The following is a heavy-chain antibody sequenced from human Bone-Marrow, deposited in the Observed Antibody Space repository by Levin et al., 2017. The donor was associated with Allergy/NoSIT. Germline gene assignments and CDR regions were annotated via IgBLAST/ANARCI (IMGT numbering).Heavy chain of an antibody. V-gene: IGHV1-69*04. Sequence: PKASVKVSCKASGGTFSSYAIAWVRQAPGQGLEWVGRIVPILDQSRYAQNLQGRLILTADKSTTTVYMELSSLRSEDTAVYYCALHLGDSSPNTFNYWGQGTLVTVSS. CDR1: GGTFSSYA. D-gene: IGHD4-17*01. J-gene: IGHJ4*02. CDR3: ALHLGDSSPNTFNY. CDR2: IVPILDQS.